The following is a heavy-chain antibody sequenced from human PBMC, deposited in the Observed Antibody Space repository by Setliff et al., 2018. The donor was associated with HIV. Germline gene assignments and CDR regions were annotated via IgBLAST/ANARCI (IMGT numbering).Heavy chain of an antibody. CDR3: ARYSTLTTNFDC. Sequence: LSLTCAVSGYSIGSGSFWGWIRQPPGKGLEWIATIPHNGGTYYNPDPSLTGRVTISVDTSKNQFSLKLAFVTAADTAVYYCARYSTLTTNFDCWGQGTLVTVSS. D-gene: IGHD4-17*01. V-gene: IGHV4-38-2*01. J-gene: IGHJ4*02. CDR1: GYSIGSGSF. CDR2: IPHNGGT.